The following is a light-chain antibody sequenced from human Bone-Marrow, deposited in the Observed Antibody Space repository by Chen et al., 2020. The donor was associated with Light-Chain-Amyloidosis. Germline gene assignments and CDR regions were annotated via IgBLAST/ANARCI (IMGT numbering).Light chain of an antibody. CDR2: EVT. V-gene: IGLV2-14*01. CDR3: SSYTITNTLV. J-gene: IGLJ1*01. CDR1: SSDVGGDNH. Sequence: QSALTQPASVSGSPGQSITISCPGTSSDVGGDNHVSWYQQHPDKAPKLMIYEVTHRPSWVPDRLSGSQSDNTASLTISGRQTEDEADYFCSSYTITNTLVFGSGTRVTVL.